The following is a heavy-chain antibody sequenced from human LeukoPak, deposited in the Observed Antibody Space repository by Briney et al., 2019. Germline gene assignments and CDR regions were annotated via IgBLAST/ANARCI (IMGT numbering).Heavy chain of an antibody. CDR2: ISYDGSNK. CDR1: GFTFSSYG. J-gene: IGHJ4*02. CDR3: AKDQNPPWTFDY. V-gene: IGHV3-30*18. Sequence: GGSLRLSCAASGFTFSSYGMHWVRQAPGKGLEWVAVISYDGSNKYYADSVKGRFTISRDNSKNTLYLQMNSLRADDTAVYYCAKDQNPPWTFDYWGQGTLATVSS. D-gene: IGHD1-14*01.